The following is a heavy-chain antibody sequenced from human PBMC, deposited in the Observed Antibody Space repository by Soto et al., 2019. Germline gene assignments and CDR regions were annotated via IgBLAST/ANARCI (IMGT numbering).Heavy chain of an antibody. CDR2: INPHGGST. D-gene: IGHD5-18*01. V-gene: IGHV1-46*01. CDR1: RDTFTSYY. Sequence: ASVKVSCKAPRDTFTSYYINWVRQAPGQGLEWMGVINPHGGSTAYAHKFKGRVTLTRDTSASTVYMEVSSLTSEDTAMYYCARDPDTAMVGDYYYGMDVWGQGTTVTVSS. J-gene: IGHJ6*02. CDR3: ARDPDTAMVGDYYYGMDV.